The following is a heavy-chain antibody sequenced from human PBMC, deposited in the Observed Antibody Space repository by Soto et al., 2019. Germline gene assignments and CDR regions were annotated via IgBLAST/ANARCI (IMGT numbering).Heavy chain of an antibody. Sequence: PGGSLRLSCAASGFTFSSYGMHWVRQAPGKGLEWVAVISYDGSNKYYADSVKGRFTISRDNSKNTLYLQMNSLRAEDTAVYYCAKDQGSGYQVDSWFDPWGQGTLVTVSS. J-gene: IGHJ5*02. CDR1: GFTFSSYG. CDR2: ISYDGSNK. V-gene: IGHV3-30*18. CDR3: AKDQGSGYQVDSWFDP. D-gene: IGHD3-22*01.